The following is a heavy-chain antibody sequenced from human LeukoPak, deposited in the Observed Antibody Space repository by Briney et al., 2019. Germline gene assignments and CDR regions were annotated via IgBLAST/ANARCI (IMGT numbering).Heavy chain of an antibody. CDR3: ARLFGHSYGYSGGAFDM. CDR1: GYSFTSYW. Sequence: GESLKISCKGSGYSFTSYWIGWVRQMPGQGVEWMGMIYPVDSDTRYSPSFQGQVTISAAKSISTAYLQWSSLTSADTALYYCARLFGHSYGYSGGAFDMWGQGTMVTVSS. V-gene: IGHV5-51*01. J-gene: IGHJ3*02. CDR2: IYPVDSDT. D-gene: IGHD5-18*01.